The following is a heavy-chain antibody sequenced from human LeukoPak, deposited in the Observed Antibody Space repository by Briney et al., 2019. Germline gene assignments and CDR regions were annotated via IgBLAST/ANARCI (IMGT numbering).Heavy chain of an antibody. CDR1: GFTISSNY. CDR3: ARGISGYYDFWSGYPMDV. CDR2: IYSGGST. D-gene: IGHD3-3*01. J-gene: IGHJ6*02. Sequence: HPGGSLRLSCAASGFTISSNYMSWVRQAPRKGLEWDSVIYSGGSTYYADSVKGRFTISRDNSKNTLYLQMNSLRAEDTAVYYCARGISGYYDFWSGYPMDVWGQGTTVTVSS. V-gene: IGHV3-53*01.